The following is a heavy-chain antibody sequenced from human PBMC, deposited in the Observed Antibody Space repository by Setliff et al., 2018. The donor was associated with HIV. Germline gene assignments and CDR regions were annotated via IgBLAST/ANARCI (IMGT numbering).Heavy chain of an antibody. CDR1: GYTFTSYG. J-gene: IGHJ3*02. V-gene: IGHV1-18*01. D-gene: IGHD6-19*01. CDR2: ISGYNGNT. Sequence: ASVKVSCKASGYTFTSYGISWVRQAPGQGLEWMGWISGYNGNTNYAQKLQGRVTMTTDTSTSTAYMELRSLRSDDTAVYYCARVRSSFPQYTSGLVRPFDIWGQGTTVTVSS. CDR3: ARVRSSFPQYTSGLVRPFDI.